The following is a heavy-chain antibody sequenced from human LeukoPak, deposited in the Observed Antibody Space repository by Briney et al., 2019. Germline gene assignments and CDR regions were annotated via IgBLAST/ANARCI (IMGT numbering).Heavy chain of an antibody. CDR3: ARVYCSGGSCYTHFDY. CDR2: ISSDGSST. Sequence: GGSLRLSCAASGLTFSSHWMHWVRQAPGKGLVWVSHISSDGSSTSYADFVKGRFTISRDNVKNTLYLQMNSLRAEDTAVYYCARVYCSGGSCYTHFDYWGQGTRVTVSS. J-gene: IGHJ4*02. V-gene: IGHV3-74*01. D-gene: IGHD2-15*01. CDR1: GLTFSSHW.